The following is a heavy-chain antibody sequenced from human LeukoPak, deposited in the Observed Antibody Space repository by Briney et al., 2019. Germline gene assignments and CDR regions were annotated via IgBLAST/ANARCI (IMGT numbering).Heavy chain of an antibody. CDR2: INPNSGVT. V-gene: IGHV1-2*02. CDR3: ARMGADTGFDY. CDR1: GYTFTGYY. D-gene: IGHD1-26*01. J-gene: IGHJ4*02. Sequence: ASVKVSCKASGYTFTGYYMHWVRRAPGQGLEWMGWINPNSGVTNYAQKFQGRVTMTRDTSISTAYMELGRLRSDDTAVFYCARMGADTGFDYWGQGTLVTVSS.